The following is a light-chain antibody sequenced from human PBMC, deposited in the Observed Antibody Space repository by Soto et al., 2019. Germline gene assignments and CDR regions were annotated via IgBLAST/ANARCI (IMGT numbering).Light chain of an antibody. Sequence: PFTPSPSSLSASVGDRVPITFRASQGINSFLAWYQQKPGKAPKLLIYAASTLQSGVPSRFSGSGSGTDFTLTISSLQPEDFATYYCQQLERYPSTFGGGTKVDI. CDR1: QGINSF. CDR2: AAS. V-gene: IGKV1-9*01. CDR3: QQLERYPST. J-gene: IGKJ4*01.